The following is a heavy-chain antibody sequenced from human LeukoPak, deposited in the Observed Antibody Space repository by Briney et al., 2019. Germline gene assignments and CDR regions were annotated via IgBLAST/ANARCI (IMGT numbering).Heavy chain of an antibody. V-gene: IGHV4-34*01. D-gene: IGHD3-22*01. CDR2: INHSGST. CDR1: GGSFSGYY. J-gene: IGHJ4*02. CDR3: ARRRYDASGYYPSRGRYFDY. Sequence: SETLSLTCAVYGGSFSGYYWSWVRQPPEKGLEWIGEINHSGSTNYNPSLKSRVTISVDTSKNQFSLELTAVTAADTAVYYCARRRYDASGYYPSRGRYFDYWGQGTLVTVSS.